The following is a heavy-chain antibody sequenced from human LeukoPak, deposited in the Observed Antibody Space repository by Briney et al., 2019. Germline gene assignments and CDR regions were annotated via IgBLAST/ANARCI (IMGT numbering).Heavy chain of an antibody. D-gene: IGHD1-26*01. Sequence: PGGSLRLSCAASGFTFSGYAMSWVRQAPGKGLEWVSAISGSGGSTYYADSVKGRFTISRDNSKNTLYLQMNSLRAEDTAVYYCAKAEMWELLAFDYWGQGTLVTVSS. CDR1: GFTFSGYA. J-gene: IGHJ4*02. CDR3: AKAEMWELLAFDY. V-gene: IGHV3-23*01. CDR2: ISGSGGST.